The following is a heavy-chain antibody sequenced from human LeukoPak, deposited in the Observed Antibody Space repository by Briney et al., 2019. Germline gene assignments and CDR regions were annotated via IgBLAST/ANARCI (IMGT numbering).Heavy chain of an antibody. D-gene: IGHD5-18*01. V-gene: IGHV1-2*02. Sequence: ASVKVSCKASGYTFTGYYMHWVRQAPGQGLEWVGWINPNSGGTNYAQKFQGRVTMTRDTSISTAYMELSRLRSDDTAVYYCARARAGGGYSYGNYWFDPWGQGTLVTVSS. CDR3: ARARAGGGYSYGNYWFDP. CDR2: INPNSGGT. CDR1: GYTFTGYY. J-gene: IGHJ5*02.